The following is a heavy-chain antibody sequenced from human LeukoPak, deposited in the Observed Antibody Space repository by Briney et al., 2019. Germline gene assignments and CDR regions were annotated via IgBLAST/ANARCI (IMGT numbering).Heavy chain of an antibody. J-gene: IGHJ4*02. V-gene: IGHV3-74*01. CDR2: ISKDGSRT. CDR3: ARAVSITARSTGY. D-gene: IGHD6-6*01. CDR1: GFTFSSYW. Sequence: PGGSLRLPCAASGFTFSSYWMHWVRQAPGKGLVWVSRISKDGSRTDYADSVKGRFTISRDNAKNTLYLQMNSLRAEDTALYYCARAVSITARSTGYWGQGTLVTVSS.